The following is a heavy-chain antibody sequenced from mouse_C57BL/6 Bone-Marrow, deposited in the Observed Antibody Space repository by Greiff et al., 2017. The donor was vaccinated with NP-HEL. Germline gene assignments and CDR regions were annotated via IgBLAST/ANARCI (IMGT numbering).Heavy chain of an antibody. CDR1: GYTFTDYY. V-gene: IGHV1-26*01. J-gene: IGHJ4*01. CDR3: ARMNWAYYYAMDY. Sequence: VQLQQSGPELVKPGVSVKISCKASGYTFTDYYMNWVKQSHGKSLEWIGDINPNNGGTSYNQKFKGKATLTVDKSSSTAYMELRSLTSEDSAVYYCARMNWAYYYAMDYWGQGTSVTVSS. D-gene: IGHD4-1*01. CDR2: INPNNGGT.